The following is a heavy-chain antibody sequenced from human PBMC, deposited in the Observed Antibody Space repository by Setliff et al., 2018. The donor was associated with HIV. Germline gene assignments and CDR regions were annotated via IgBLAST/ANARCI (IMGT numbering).Heavy chain of an antibody. CDR2: IYYSGST. D-gene: IGHD6-6*01. CDR1: GGSINNDIYF. V-gene: IGHV4-31*03. Sequence: SETLSLTCTVSGGSINNDIYFWTWIRQRPGKGLEWIGYIYYSGSTHSNPSLKSRLTISVGTSSNQFSLKLNSVTAADTAIYYCARSSRSSPFWFDYWGLGTLVTAPQ. J-gene: IGHJ4*01. CDR3: ARSSRSSPFWFDY.